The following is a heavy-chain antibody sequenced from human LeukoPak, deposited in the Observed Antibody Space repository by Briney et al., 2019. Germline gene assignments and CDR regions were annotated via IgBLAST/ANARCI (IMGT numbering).Heavy chain of an antibody. V-gene: IGHV3-48*04. J-gene: IGHJ4*02. Sequence: GGSLRLSCAASGFTFSSYWMNWVRQAPGKGLEWVSYISISGSTIYYADSVKGRFTISRDNAKNSLYLQMNSLRAEDTAVYYCARVRYSYACGYFDYWGQGTLVTVSS. D-gene: IGHD5-18*01. CDR3: ARVRYSYACGYFDY. CDR1: GFTFSSYW. CDR2: ISISGSTI.